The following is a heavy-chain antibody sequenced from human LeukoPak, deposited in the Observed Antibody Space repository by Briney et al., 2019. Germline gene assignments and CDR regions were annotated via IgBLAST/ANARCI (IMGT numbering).Heavy chain of an antibody. V-gene: IGHV4-34*01. CDR2: INHSGST. CDR3: ASISYCGGDCYWDY. D-gene: IGHD2-21*01. Sequence: SETLSLTCAVYGGSFSGYYWSWIRQPPGKGLEWIGEINHSGSTNYNPSLKSRVTISVDTSKNQFSLKLSSVTAADTAVYYCASISYCGGDCYWDYWGQGTLVTVSS. J-gene: IGHJ4*02. CDR1: GGSFSGYY.